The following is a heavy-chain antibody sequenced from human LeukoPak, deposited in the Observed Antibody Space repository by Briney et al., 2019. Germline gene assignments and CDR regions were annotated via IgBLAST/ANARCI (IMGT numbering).Heavy chain of an antibody. J-gene: IGHJ6*02. V-gene: IGHV3-23*01. D-gene: IGHD6-13*01. CDR3: ANLGGQLASFLQPYYYGMDV. CDR2: ISGSGGST. CDR1: GFTFSSYA. Sequence: GGSLRLSCAASGFTFSSYAMSWVRQAPGKGLEWVSAISGSGGSTYYADSVKGRFTISRDNSKNTLYLQMNSLRAEDTAVYYCANLGGQLASFLQPYYYGMDVWGQGTTVTVSS.